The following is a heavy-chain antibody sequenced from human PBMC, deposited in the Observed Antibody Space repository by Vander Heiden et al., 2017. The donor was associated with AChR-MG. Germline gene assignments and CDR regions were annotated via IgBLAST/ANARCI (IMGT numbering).Heavy chain of an antibody. V-gene: IGHV2-5*02. J-gene: IGHJ4*02. CDR3: VRRLPETPIAFDF. D-gene: IGHD2-2*01. CDR1: GFSFDSGREG. CDR2: IYWDDDR. Sequence: QITLKESGPTLVKPTQTLTLTCTFSGFSFDSGREGVGWIRQSPGKALEWLALIYWDDDRRYSPSLKSRLTITKDSSKNQVVLTMTNMVPEDTATYFCVRRLPETPIAFDFWGPGTLVTVSS.